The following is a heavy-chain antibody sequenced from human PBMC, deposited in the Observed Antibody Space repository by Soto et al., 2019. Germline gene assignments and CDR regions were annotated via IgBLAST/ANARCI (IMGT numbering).Heavy chain of an antibody. J-gene: IGHJ4*02. V-gene: IGHV3-30*18. CDR1: GFTFSSYG. CDR3: AKGSEDIVVVVAATTHGYFDY. D-gene: IGHD2-15*01. Sequence: PGGSLRLSCAASGFTFSSYGMHWVRQAPGKGLEWVAVISYDGSNKYYADSVKGRFTISRDNSKNTLYLQMNSLRAEDTAVYYCAKGSEDIVVVVAATTHGYFDYWGQGTLVT. CDR2: ISYDGSNK.